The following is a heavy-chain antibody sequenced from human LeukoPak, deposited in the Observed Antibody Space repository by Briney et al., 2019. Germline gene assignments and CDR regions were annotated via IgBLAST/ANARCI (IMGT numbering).Heavy chain of an antibody. J-gene: IGHJ4*02. CDR2: ICYTENT. CDR1: GDSISSGNYY. V-gene: IGHV4-39*07. Sequence: SETLSLTCTVSGDSISSGNYYWGWIRQPPGKGLEWIGSICYTENTSCKPSLKSRATISVNTSKNQFSLKVSSVTAADTAVYFCARAVARGRKDPMDYWGQGTLVTVSS. CDR3: ARAVARGRKDPMDY. D-gene: IGHD2-15*01.